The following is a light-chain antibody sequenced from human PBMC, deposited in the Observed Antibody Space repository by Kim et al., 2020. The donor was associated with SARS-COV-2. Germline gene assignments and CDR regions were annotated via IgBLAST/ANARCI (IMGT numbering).Light chain of an antibody. V-gene: IGLV2-14*01. CDR1: SSDVGAYNY. J-gene: IGLJ3*02. Sequence: LTKPASVSGSPGQSITISCTGTSSDVGAYNYVSWYQQHPGKAPKLMIFDVTKRPSGVSNRFSGSKSGNTASLTISGLQAEDEADYYCDSYTSSNTLVFGGGTQLTVL. CDR3: DSYTSSNTLV. CDR2: DVT.